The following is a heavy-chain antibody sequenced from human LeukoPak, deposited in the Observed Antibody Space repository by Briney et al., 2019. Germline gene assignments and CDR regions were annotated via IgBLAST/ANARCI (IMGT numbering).Heavy chain of an antibody. CDR1: GASISSSDGYF. Sequence: SETLSLTCTVSGASISSSDGYFWAWIRQPPGKGPDWIGIIDYRGTAFYNPSLESRVTISVETSNNFFSLEVRSVSAADTAQYYCARQAGAGTRWDYFDYWGQGIQVTVSS. V-gene: IGHV4-39*01. J-gene: IGHJ4*02. D-gene: IGHD4-23*01. CDR2: IDYRGTA. CDR3: ARQAGAGTRWDYFDY.